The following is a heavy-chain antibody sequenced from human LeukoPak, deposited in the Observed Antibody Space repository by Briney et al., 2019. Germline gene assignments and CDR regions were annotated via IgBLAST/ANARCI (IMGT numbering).Heavy chain of an antibody. Sequence: GGSLRLSCAASGFIFSSYGMHWVRQAPGKGLEWVAVISYVGSDKYYTGSVRGRFTISRDNSKTTLYLQMNSLRAEDTAVYYCAKCPSGVLRYFAPIDYWGQGALVTVSS. V-gene: IGHV3-30*18. D-gene: IGHD3-9*01. J-gene: IGHJ4*02. CDR2: ISYVGSDK. CDR1: GFIFSSYG. CDR3: AKCPSGVLRYFAPIDY.